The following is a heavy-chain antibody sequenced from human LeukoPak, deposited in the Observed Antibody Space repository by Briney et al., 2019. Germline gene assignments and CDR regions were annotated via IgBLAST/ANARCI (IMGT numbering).Heavy chain of an antibody. D-gene: IGHD3-22*01. CDR1: GYTFTGYY. Sequence: ASVKVSCKASGYTFTGYYMHWVRQAPGQGLEWMGWINPNSGGTNYAQKFQGRVTMTRDTSISTAYMELSRLRSDDTAAYYCARGYYYDSSGSWPDYWGQGTLVTVSS. J-gene: IGHJ4*02. CDR3: ARGYYYDSSGSWPDY. CDR2: INPNSGGT. V-gene: IGHV1-2*02.